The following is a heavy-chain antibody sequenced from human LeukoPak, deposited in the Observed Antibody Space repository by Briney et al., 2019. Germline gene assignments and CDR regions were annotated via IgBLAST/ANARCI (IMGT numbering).Heavy chain of an antibody. V-gene: IGHV3-23*01. CDR3: ARGDGYNFFDY. CDR2: ISGSGDST. D-gene: IGHD5-24*01. CDR1: GFTFSTYA. Sequence: GGSLRLSCAASGFTFSTYAMSWVRQAPGKGLEWVSTISGSGDSTYYADSVKGRFTISRDNSENTLYLQMKSLRAEDTAVYYCARGDGYNFFDYWGQGTLVTVSS. J-gene: IGHJ4*02.